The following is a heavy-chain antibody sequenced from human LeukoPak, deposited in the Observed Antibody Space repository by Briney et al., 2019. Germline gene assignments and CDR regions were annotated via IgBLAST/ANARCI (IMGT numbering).Heavy chain of an antibody. V-gene: IGHV3-23*01. CDR2: ISGSGGST. CDR3: VRDDDRPDNGLDY. Sequence: PGGSLRLSCAASGFTFSTYAMSWVRQAPGKGLEWVSAISGSGGSTYYADSVKGRFTISRDNSKNTLYLQMNSLRAEDTAVYYCVRDDDRPDNGLDYWGQGTLVTASS. D-gene: IGHD3-22*01. CDR1: GFTFSTYA. J-gene: IGHJ4*02.